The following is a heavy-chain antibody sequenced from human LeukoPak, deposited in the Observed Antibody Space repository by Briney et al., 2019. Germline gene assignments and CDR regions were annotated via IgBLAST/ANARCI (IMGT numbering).Heavy chain of an antibody. V-gene: IGHV4-39*07. CDR3: ARGVVGGSGRYGMDV. D-gene: IGHD3-10*01. CDR2: IYYSGST. Sequence: SETLSLTCTVSGGSISSSSYYWGWIRQPPGKGLEWIGSIYYSGSTYYNPSLKSRVTISVDTSKNQFSLKLSSVTAADTAVYYCARGVVGGSGRYGMDVWGQGTTVTVSS. CDR1: GGSISSSSYY. J-gene: IGHJ6*02.